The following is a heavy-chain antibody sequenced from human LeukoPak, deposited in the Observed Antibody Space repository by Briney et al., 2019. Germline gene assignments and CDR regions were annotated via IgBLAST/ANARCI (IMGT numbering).Heavy chain of an antibody. CDR2: IDASGVNT. CDR3: AKGSGSGWYGWFDP. Sequence: GGSLRLSCAASRFTFSGYAMYWVRQAPGKGLGWVSCIDASGVNTYYADSVKGRFTISRDNSNNTLYLQMNSLRAEDTAVYYCAKGSGSGWYGWFDPWGQGTLVTVSS. D-gene: IGHD6-19*01. V-gene: IGHV3-23*01. J-gene: IGHJ5*02. CDR1: RFTFSGYA.